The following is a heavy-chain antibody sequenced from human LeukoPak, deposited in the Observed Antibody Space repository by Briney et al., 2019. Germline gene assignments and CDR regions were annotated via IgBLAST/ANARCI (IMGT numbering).Heavy chain of an antibody. CDR3: AELGITMIGGV. CDR1: GFTFSSYS. Sequence: GESLRLSCAASGFTFSSYSMNWARQAPGKGLEWVSSISSSSLYIYYADSVKGRFTISRDNAKNSLYLQMNSLRAEDTAVYYCAELGITMIGGVWGKGTTVTISS. V-gene: IGHV3-21*01. J-gene: IGHJ6*04. CDR2: ISSSSLYI. D-gene: IGHD3-10*02.